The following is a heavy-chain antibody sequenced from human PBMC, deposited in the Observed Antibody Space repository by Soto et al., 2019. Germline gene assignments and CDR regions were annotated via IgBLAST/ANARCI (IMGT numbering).Heavy chain of an antibody. Sequence: SVEVSCQASRGTFTSYAISWVRQAPGKGLEWMGGIIPIFGTANYAQKFQGRVTITADESTGTAYMELSSLRSEDTAEYYSACCPTIFGLAPTVGYLQHWGQGTLVTVSS. V-gene: IGHV1-69*13. CDR3: ACCPTIFGLAPTVGYLQH. CDR1: RGTFTSYA. CDR2: IIPIFGTA. J-gene: IGHJ1*01. D-gene: IGHD3-3*01.